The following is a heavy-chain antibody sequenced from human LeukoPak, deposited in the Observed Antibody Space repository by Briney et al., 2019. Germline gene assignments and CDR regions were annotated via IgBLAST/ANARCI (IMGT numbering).Heavy chain of an antibody. CDR1: GYTFTSYG. Sequence: ASVKVSCKASGYTFTSYGISWVRQAPGQGLEWVGWISAYNGNTNYAQKLQGRVTMTTDTSTSTAYMELRSLRSDDTAVYYCARLHYYGSGSYEYYGMDVWGKGTTVTVSS. V-gene: IGHV1-18*04. J-gene: IGHJ6*04. CDR2: ISAYNGNT. D-gene: IGHD3-10*01. CDR3: ARLHYYGSGSYEYYGMDV.